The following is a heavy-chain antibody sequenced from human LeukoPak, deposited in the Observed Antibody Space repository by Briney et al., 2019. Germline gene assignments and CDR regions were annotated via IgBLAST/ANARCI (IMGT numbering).Heavy chain of an antibody. J-gene: IGHJ4*02. D-gene: IGHD6-13*01. CDR1: GFTFSSYS. Sequence: GGSLRLSCAASGFTFSSYSMNWVRQAPGKGLEWVSYISSSSSTIYYADSVKGRFTISRDNAKNSLYLQMNSLRAEDTAVYYCARSPGIAAAPGSFDYWGQGTMVTVSS. CDR3: ARSPGIAAAPGSFDY. CDR2: ISSSSSTI. V-gene: IGHV3-48*01.